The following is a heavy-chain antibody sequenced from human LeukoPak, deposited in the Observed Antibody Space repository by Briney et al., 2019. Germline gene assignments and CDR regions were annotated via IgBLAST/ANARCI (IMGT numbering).Heavy chain of an antibody. J-gene: IGHJ5*02. V-gene: IGHV1-18*01. D-gene: IGHD3-3*01. CDR2: ISAYNGNT. CDR3: ARDKGRFLEWLLLGDSPIDP. CDR1: GGTFISYA. Sequence: ASVKVSCKASGGTFISYAISWVRQAPGQGLEWMGWISAYNGNTNYAQKLQGRVTMTTDTSTSTAYMELRSLRSDDTAVYYCARDKGRFLEWLLLGDSPIDPWGQGTLVTVYS.